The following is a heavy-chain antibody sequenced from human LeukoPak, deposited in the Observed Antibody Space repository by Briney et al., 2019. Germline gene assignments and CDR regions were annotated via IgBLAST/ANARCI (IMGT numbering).Heavy chain of an antibody. V-gene: IGHV3-21*01. Sequence: PGGSLRLSCAASGFTFSSYSMNWVRQAPGKGLEWVSSISSSSSYIYYADSVKGRFTISRDNAKNSLYLQMNSLRAEDTAVYYCASIPVTDDAFDIWGQGTMVTVSS. CDR1: GFTFSSYS. CDR2: ISSSSSYI. D-gene: IGHD2-21*01. J-gene: IGHJ3*02. CDR3: ASIPVTDDAFDI.